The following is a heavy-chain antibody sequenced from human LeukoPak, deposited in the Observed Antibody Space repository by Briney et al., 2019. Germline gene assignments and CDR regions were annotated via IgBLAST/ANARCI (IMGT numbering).Heavy chain of an antibody. V-gene: IGHV1-2*06. CDR2: INPNSGGT. Sequence: ASVKVSCKASGYTFTGYYMHWVRQAPGHGLEWMGRINPNSGGTNYAQKFQGRVTMTRDTSISTAYMELSRLRSDDTAVYYCARVGYSYGYDFDYWGQGTLVTVSS. J-gene: IGHJ4*02. D-gene: IGHD5-18*01. CDR3: ARVGYSYGYDFDY. CDR1: GYTFTGYY.